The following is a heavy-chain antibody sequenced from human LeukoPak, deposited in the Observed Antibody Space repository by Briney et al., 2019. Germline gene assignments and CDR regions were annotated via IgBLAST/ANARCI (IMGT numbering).Heavy chain of an antibody. CDR2: IKQDGSEK. CDR1: GFTFSSYW. D-gene: IGHD2-2*01. Sequence: GGSLRLSCAASGFTFSSYWMSWVRQAPGKGLEWVANIKQDGSEKYYVDSVKGRFTISRDNAKNSLYLQMNSQRAEDTAVYYCARDDIVVVPAVSHNVDYWGQGTLVTVSS. V-gene: IGHV3-7*01. CDR3: ARDDIVVVPAVSHNVDY. J-gene: IGHJ4*02.